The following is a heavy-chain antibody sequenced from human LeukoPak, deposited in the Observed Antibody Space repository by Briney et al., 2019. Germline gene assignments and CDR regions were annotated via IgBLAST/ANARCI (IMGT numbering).Heavy chain of an antibody. D-gene: IGHD2-21*01. J-gene: IGHJ6*02. CDR3: AKDLRLGTYGYYYYGMDV. CDR1: GFTFSSYS. Sequence: GGSLRLSCAASGFTFSSYSMNWVRQAPGKGLEWVSSISSSSSYIYYADSVKGRFTISRDNAKNSLYLQMNSLRAEDTALYYCAKDLRLGTYGYYYYGMDVWGQGTTVTVSS. V-gene: IGHV3-21*04. CDR2: ISSSSSYI.